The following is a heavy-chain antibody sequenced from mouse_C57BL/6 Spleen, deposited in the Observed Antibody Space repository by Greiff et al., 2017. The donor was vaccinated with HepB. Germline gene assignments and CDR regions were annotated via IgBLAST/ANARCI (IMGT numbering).Heavy chain of an antibody. V-gene: IGHV1-15*01. Sequence: QVQLQQSGAELVRPGASVTLSCKASGYTFTDYEMHWVKQTPVHGLEWIGAIDPETGGTAYNQKFKGKAILTADKSYSTAYMELRSLTSEDSAVYYCTRRRYDYWGQGTTLTVSS. CDR2: IDPETGGT. J-gene: IGHJ2*01. D-gene: IGHD1-1*01. CDR3: TRRRYDY. CDR1: GYTFTDYE.